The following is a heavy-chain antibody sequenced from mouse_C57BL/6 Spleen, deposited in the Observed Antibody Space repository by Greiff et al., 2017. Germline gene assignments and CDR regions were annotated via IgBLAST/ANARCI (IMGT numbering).Heavy chain of an antibody. CDR1: GYTFTSYW. CDR3: ARSGAYYDYDVDY. J-gene: IGHJ2*01. Sequence: VQLQQPGTELVKPGASVKLSCKASGYTFTSYWMHWVKQRPGQGLEWIGNINPSNGGTNYNEKFKSKATLTVDKSSSTAYMQLSSLTSEDSAVYYCARSGAYYDYDVDYWGQGTTLTVSS. V-gene: IGHV1-53*01. CDR2: INPSNGGT. D-gene: IGHD2-4*01.